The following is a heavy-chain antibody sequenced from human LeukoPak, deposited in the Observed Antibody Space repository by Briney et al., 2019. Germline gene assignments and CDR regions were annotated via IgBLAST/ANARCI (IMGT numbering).Heavy chain of an antibody. D-gene: IGHD3-9*01. Sequence: PGGSLRLSCAASGFTFSSYSMNWVRQAPGKGLEWVSSISSSSSYIYYADSVKGRFTISRDNAKNSLYLQMNSLRAEDTAVYYCARDILTGYYMADYYYYGMDVWGQGTTVTVSS. V-gene: IGHV3-21*01. CDR1: GFTFSSYS. CDR3: ARDILTGYYMADYYYYGMDV. J-gene: IGHJ6*02. CDR2: ISSSSSYI.